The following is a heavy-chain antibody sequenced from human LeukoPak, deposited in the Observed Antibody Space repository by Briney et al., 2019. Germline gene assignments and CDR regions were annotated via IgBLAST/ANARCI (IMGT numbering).Heavy chain of an antibody. CDR1: GYTFSNYG. Sequence: ASVKVSCKASGYTFSNYGISWVRQAPGQGLEWMGWISAYNGNTNYAQKFQGRVTMTTDTSTSTAYMELRSLRSDDTAVYYRAREYSGYDHSPVDPWGQGTLVTVSS. CDR2: ISAYNGNT. CDR3: AREYSGYDHSPVDP. J-gene: IGHJ5*02. D-gene: IGHD5-12*01. V-gene: IGHV1-18*01.